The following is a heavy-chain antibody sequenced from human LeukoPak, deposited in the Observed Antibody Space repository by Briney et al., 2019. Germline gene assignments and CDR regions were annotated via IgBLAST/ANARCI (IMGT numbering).Heavy chain of an antibody. J-gene: IGHJ4*02. Sequence: GRSLRLSCAASGFTFSSYGMHWVRQAPGKGLEWVAVISYDGSNKYYTDSMKGRFTISRDNSKNTLYLQMNSLRAEDTAVYYCARDPNGFLLDYWGQGTLDTVSS. CDR2: ISYDGSNK. D-gene: IGHD2-8*01. V-gene: IGHV3-30*03. CDR3: ARDPNGFLLDY. CDR1: GFTFSSYG.